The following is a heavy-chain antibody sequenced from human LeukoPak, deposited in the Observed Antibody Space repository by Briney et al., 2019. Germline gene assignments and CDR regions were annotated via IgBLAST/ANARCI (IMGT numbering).Heavy chain of an antibody. CDR1: GFIFGSHA. D-gene: IGHD1-14*01. J-gene: IGHJ5*02. CDR3: ANDPSNRGPSYERWFDP. CDR2: ISGSGGST. Sequence: GGSLRLSCAASGFIFGSHAMSWVRQAPGKGLEWVSAISGSGGSTYYADSVKGRFTISRDNSKNTLYLQMNSLRAEDTAVYYCANDPSNRGPSYERWFDPWGQGTLVTVSS. V-gene: IGHV3-23*01.